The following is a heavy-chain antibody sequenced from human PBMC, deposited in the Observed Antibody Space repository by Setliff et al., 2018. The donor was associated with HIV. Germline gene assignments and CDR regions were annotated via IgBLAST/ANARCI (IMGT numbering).Heavy chain of an antibody. CDR1: GFTFSSYS. CDR3: AKNLYSSRWSPHDY. Sequence: GGSLRLSCAASGFTFSSYSMNWVRQAPGKGLEWVSYISSSSSSIYHADSVKGRFTISRDNSKNTLYLQMNSLRTEDTAVYYCAKNLYSSRWSPHDYWGQGTLVTVSS. J-gene: IGHJ4*02. V-gene: IGHV3-48*01. D-gene: IGHD6-13*01. CDR2: ISSSSSSI.